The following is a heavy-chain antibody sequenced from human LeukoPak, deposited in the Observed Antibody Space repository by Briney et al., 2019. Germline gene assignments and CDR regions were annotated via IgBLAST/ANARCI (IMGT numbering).Heavy chain of an antibody. Sequence: PLGSLRDSSAAPGFTSIDYSICFVRPILRNRLSSLSRISKEGDNAVYADSAKGRFTMSRDNAKKTVYLQLTTLRPEDTAVYYCARGGYSGSYYRFSWGQGTLVTVSS. CDR3: ARGGYSGSYYRFS. V-gene: IGHV3-74*01. J-gene: IGHJ4*02. CDR2: ISKEGDNA. CDR1: GFTSIDYS. D-gene: IGHD3-22*01.